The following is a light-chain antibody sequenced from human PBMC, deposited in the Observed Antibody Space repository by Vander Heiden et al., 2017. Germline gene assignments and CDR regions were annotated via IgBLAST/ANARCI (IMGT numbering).Light chain of an antibody. CDR3: QQYGSSPTT. V-gene: IGKV3-20*01. Sequence: EIVLTQSPGTLSLSPGERATLSCRASQSVSSNYLAWYQQKPGQAPRLLIYGASSSATGIPDRFSGSGSGTDFTLTISRLEPEDFAVYYCQQYGSSPTTFGQGTRLEIK. CDR1: QSVSSNY. J-gene: IGKJ5*01. CDR2: GAS.